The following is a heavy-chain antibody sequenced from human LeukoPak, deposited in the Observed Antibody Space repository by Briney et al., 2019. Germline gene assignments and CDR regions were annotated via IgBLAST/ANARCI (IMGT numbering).Heavy chain of an antibody. Sequence: GGSLRLSCVASGFTFSSYGMHWVRQAPGKGLEWVAFIRYDGNNKYYADSVKGRFTISRDNSKNTLYLQMNSLRAEDTAVYYCARGHWLDSFDYWGQGTLVTVSS. CDR2: IRYDGNNK. CDR3: ARGHWLDSFDY. CDR1: GFTFSSYG. J-gene: IGHJ4*02. V-gene: IGHV3-30*02. D-gene: IGHD6-19*01.